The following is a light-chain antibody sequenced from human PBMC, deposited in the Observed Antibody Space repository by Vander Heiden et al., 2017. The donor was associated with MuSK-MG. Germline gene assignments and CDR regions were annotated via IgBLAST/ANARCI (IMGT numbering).Light chain of an antibody. Sequence: IPMIQSPPSLSASVGDRVSITCRASQNIARYLNPHQYKLWRAPTLLINAASDFQGRVPSRFSGRGSRTDFTLTIIILQLEDFATYYSQQRDNEPHTFSQGTKMEI. CDR1: QNIARY. CDR3: QQRDNEPHT. V-gene: IGKV1-39*01. CDR2: AAS. J-gene: IGKJ2*01.